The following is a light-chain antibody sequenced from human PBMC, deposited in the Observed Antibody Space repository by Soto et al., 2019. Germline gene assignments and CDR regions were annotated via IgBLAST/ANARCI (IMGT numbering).Light chain of an antibody. J-gene: IGLJ2*01. CDR3: SSYTSSSRHVG. Sequence: QSALTQPASVSGSPGQSITISCTGTSSDVGGYNYVSWYQQHPGKAPKLMIYEVSNRPSGVSNRFSGSKSGNTASLTISGLQAEDEADYYCSSYTSSSRHVGVGGGTKLTVL. CDR2: EVS. CDR1: SSDVGGYNY. V-gene: IGLV2-14*01.